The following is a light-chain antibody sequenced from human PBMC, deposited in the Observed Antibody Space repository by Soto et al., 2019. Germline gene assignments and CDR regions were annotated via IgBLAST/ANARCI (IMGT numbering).Light chain of an antibody. CDR1: QGISSY. CDR3: QQLNNYPRT. CDR2: TAS. J-gene: IGKJ1*01. V-gene: IGKV1-9*01. Sequence: DIQLTQSPSFLSASVGRRPTITFPASQGISSYLAWYQQKPGKAPKLLISTASTLQSGVPSRFSGSGSGTEFTLTISSLQTEDFATYYCQQLNNYPRTFGQGTKVDIK.